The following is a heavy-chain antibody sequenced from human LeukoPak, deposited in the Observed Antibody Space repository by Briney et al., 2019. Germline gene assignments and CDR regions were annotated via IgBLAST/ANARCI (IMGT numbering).Heavy chain of an antibody. CDR2: IYHSGST. CDR1: GYSISSGYY. J-gene: IGHJ6*02. V-gene: IGHV4-38-2*02. CDR3: ARSVVVVAATSYYYYDGMDV. Sequence: NPSETLSLTCTVSGYSISSGYYWGWIRQPPGKGLEWIGSIYHSGSTYYNPSLKSRVTISVDTSKNQFSLKLSSVTAADTAVYYCARSVVVVAATSYYYYDGMDVWGQGTTVTVSS. D-gene: IGHD2-15*01.